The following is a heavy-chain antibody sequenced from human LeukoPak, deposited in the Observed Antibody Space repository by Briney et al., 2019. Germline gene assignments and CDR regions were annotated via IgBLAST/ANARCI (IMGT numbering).Heavy chain of an antibody. Sequence: ASAKVSCKASGYTFTSYGTNWVRQAPGQGLKWIGWISAYNGNTNYAQNLQGRVTITTDTSTSIAYMELRSLRSDDTAVYYCARDSGYYSGSLYWGQGTLVTVSS. J-gene: IGHJ4*02. D-gene: IGHD3-10*01. CDR2: ISAYNGNT. CDR1: GYTFTSYG. CDR3: ARDSGYYSGSLY. V-gene: IGHV1-18*01.